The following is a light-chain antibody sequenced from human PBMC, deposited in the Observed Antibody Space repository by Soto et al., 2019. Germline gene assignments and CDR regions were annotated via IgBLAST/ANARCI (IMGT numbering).Light chain of an antibody. CDR2: EVN. J-gene: IGLJ1*01. Sequence: QSALTQPPSASESPGQSVTISCTGTSSDVGGYHYVSWYQHHPGRAPKLLIYEVNKRSPGVPGRFSGSKSGNTASLTVSGLQADDEADYYCLSYGGSNNYVFGTGTKVTVL. CDR3: LSYGGSNNYV. V-gene: IGLV2-8*01. CDR1: SSDVGGYHY.